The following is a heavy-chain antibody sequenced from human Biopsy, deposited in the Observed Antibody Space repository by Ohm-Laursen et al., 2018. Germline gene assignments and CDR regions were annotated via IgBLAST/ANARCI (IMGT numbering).Heavy chain of an antibody. V-gene: IGHV3-9*01. Sequence: SLRLSCAASGFTFADYAMHWVRQAPGKGLERVSGISWHSGSRGYADSVKGRFTISRDNAKKLLYLQMNSLRAEDTALYYCAKDVRVKVQLDGMDVWGQGTTVTVSS. J-gene: IGHJ6*02. CDR1: GFTFADYA. CDR2: ISWHSGSR. D-gene: IGHD1-1*01. CDR3: AKDVRVKVQLDGMDV.